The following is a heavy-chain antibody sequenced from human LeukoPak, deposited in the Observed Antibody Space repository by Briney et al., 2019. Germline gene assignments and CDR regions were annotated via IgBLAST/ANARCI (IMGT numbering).Heavy chain of an antibody. V-gene: IGHV3-7*01. Sequence: GGSLRLSCEASGFIFSSHWMSWVRQAPGKGLEWVANIKQDGSEKYYVDSVKGRFTISRGNAKNSLYLQMNSLSAEDTAVYYCARDHVVATILFDYLGQGTLVTVSS. CDR2: IKQDGSEK. J-gene: IGHJ4*02. CDR3: ARDHVVATILFDY. D-gene: IGHD5-12*01. CDR1: GFIFSSHW.